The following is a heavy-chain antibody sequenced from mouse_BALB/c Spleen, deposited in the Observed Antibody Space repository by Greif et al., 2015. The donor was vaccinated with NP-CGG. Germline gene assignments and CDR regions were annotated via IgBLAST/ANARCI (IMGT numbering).Heavy chain of an antibody. J-gene: IGHJ3*01. CDR1: GYTFTSYW. CDR3: AKQYGNTAWFAY. CDR2: INPSTGYT. Sequence: HVQLQQSGAELAKPGASVKMSCKASGYTFTSYWMHWVKQRPGQGLEWIGYINPSTGYTEYNQKFKDKATLTADKSSSTAYMQLSSLTSEDSAVYYCAKQYGNTAWFAYWGQGTLATVSA. V-gene: IGHV1-7*01. D-gene: IGHD2-10*02.